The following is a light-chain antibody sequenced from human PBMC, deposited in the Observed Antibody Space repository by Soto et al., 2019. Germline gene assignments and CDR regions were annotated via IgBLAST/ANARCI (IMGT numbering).Light chain of an antibody. Sequence: EIVLTQSPCTLSLSTGERATLSCRASQSVSSSYFAWYQQKPGQAPRLLIYGASSRATGIPDRFSGSGSGTDFTLTIDRLEPEDFAVYYCQQYGSSPWTFGQGTKVDIK. CDR3: QQYGSSPWT. J-gene: IGKJ1*01. CDR1: QSVSSSY. CDR2: GAS. V-gene: IGKV3-20*01.